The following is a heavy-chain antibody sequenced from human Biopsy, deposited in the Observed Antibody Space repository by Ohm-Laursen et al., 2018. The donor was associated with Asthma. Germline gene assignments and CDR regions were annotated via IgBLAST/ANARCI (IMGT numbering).Heavy chain of an antibody. J-gene: IGHJ1*01. CDR3: ARTFHFWSPYHAEHYQL. CDR1: GFTFGDYW. D-gene: IGHD3-3*02. V-gene: IGHV3-7*01. Sequence: SLRLSCAASGFTFGDYWMSWVRQVPGRGLEWVANIKHDGSENNHVDSLKGRFTISRDNAKNSLYLQMNSVRAEDTAVYYCARTFHFWSPYHAEHYQLWGQGTLVTVSS. CDR2: IKHDGSEN.